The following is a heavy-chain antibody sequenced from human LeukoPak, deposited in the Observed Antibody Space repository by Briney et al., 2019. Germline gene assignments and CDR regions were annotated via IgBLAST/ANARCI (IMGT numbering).Heavy chain of an antibody. CDR3: ARGGVWFGEFNY. J-gene: IGHJ4*02. CDR2: INHSGST. V-gene: IGHV4-34*01. Sequence: ASETLPLTCAVYGGSFSGYYWSWIRQPPGKGLEWIGEINHSGSTNYNPSLKSRVTISVDTSKNQFSLKLSSVTAADTAVYYCARGGVWFGEFNYWGQGTLVTVSS. CDR1: GGSFSGYY. D-gene: IGHD3-10*01.